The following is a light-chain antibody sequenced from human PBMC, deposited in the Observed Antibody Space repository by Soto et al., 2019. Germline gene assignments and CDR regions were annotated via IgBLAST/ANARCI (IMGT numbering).Light chain of an antibody. Sequence: QSALTQPPSASGSPGQSVTISCTGTSSDVGGYNFVSWYRQYPGKAPQLIIYEVTKRPSGFPDRFSGSKSGNTASLTVSGLQAEDEADYYCSSYEATNNYVFGSGTKVTVL. J-gene: IGLJ1*01. V-gene: IGLV2-8*01. CDR2: EVT. CDR1: SSDVGGYNF. CDR3: SSYEATNNYV.